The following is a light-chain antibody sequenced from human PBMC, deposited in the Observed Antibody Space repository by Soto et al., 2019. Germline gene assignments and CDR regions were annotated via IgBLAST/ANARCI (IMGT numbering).Light chain of an antibody. V-gene: IGKV1-33*01. J-gene: IGKJ4*01. CDR1: QDITNS. Sequence: DIQMTQSPSSLSASVGDRVTFTCQASQDITNSLNWYQQKPGRAPKLLIYDASNLEAGVPSRFSGGGSGTDFIFTISSLQPDDVATYYCQQYDNVSRTFGGGTKVDIK. CDR2: DAS. CDR3: QQYDNVSRT.